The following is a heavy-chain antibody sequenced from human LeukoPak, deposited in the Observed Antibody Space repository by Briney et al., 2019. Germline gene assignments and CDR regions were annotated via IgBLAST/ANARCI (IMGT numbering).Heavy chain of an antibody. CDR3: ARAPSEIGGYYPEYFRH. CDR2: IKSDGRT. CDR1: GFTFSNYW. J-gene: IGHJ1*01. V-gene: IGHV3-74*01. D-gene: IGHD3-22*01. Sequence: PGGSLRLSCAAAGFTFSNYWMHWVRQAPGKGLVWVSRIKSDGRTNYAGSVKGRFTISRDNAKNTVSLQMNSLRAEDNGVYYCARAPSEIGGYYPEYFRHWGQGTLVTVSS.